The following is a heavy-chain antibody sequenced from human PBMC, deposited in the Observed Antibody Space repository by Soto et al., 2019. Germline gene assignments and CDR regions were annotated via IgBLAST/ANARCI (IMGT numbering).Heavy chain of an antibody. J-gene: IGHJ6*02. Sequence: QVQLQQWGAGQLKASGTLSLTCVVNGGSFSNYYWTWVRWAPGKGLEWIGEINQSGTTSYTTALKSRLTMTRDKATHNYSLTPTPVTAAATALYYCGRWRVRNHTAMHVWGHGTTVTVSS. CDR1: GGSFSNYY. D-gene: IGHD3-3*01. CDR2: INQSGTT. V-gene: IGHV4-34*01. CDR3: GRWRVRNHTAMHV.